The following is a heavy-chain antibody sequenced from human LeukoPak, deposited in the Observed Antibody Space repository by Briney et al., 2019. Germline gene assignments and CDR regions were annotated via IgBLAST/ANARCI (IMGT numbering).Heavy chain of an antibody. CDR3: AKSPVSSCRGSFCYPFDY. CDR1: GFTFSSYS. CDR2: ISTSSSYI. V-gene: IGHV3-21*04. D-gene: IGHD2-15*01. Sequence: GGSLRLSCAASGFTFSSYSMNWVRQAPGKGLEWVSSISTSSSYIYYADSVKRRFTISRHNAKKSLYLQMNTLRAEDTAVYFCAKSPVSSCRGSFCYPFDYWGQGNLVTVSS. J-gene: IGHJ4*02.